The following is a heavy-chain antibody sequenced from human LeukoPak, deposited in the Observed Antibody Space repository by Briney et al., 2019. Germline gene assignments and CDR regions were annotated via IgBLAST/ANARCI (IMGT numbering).Heavy chain of an antibody. D-gene: IGHD6-13*01. Sequence: PSETLSLTCTVSGGSISSYYWSWIRQPPGKGLEWIGYIYYSGSTYYNPSLKSRVTISVDTSKNQFSLKLSSVTAADTAVYYCARVPSPWAAGAGDYWGQGTLVTVSS. CDR3: ARVPSPWAAGAGDY. CDR1: GGSISSYY. J-gene: IGHJ4*02. CDR2: IYYSGST. V-gene: IGHV4-59*12.